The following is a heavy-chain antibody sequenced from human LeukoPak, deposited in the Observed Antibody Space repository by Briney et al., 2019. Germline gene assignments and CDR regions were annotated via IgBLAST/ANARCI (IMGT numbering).Heavy chain of an antibody. CDR2: ISTSGGST. Sequence: QAGGSLRLSCAASGFTFSSYAMCWVRQAPGKGLEWASGISTSGGSTDYGDSVKGRFTISRDNSKNTLYLQMNSLRAEDTAVYYCAKERYSGYDSFDYWGQGTLVTVSS. V-gene: IGHV3-23*01. CDR3: AKERYSGYDSFDY. D-gene: IGHD5-12*01. J-gene: IGHJ4*02. CDR1: GFTFSSYA.